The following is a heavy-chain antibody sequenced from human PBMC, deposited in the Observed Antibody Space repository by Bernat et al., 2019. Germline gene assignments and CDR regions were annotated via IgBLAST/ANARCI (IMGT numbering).Heavy chain of an antibody. CDR3: ARVVATYWHSDL. CDR2: FYYTGST. D-gene: IGHD5-12*01. CDR1: GGSFSSYY. Sequence: QMQLQESGPGLVKPSETLSLTCTVSGGSFSSYYWNWIRQPPGKGLEWIGHFYYTGSTNYNPSLKSRVTISIDTSNNQVSLKLTSVTAADTAVYYCARVVATYWHSDLWGRGTLVPVSS. V-gene: IGHV4-59*01. J-gene: IGHJ2*01.